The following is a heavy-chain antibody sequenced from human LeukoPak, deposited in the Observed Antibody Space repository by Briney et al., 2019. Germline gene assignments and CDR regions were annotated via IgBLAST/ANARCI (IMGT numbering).Heavy chain of an antibody. J-gene: IGHJ4*02. CDR1: GYTFTNYA. V-gene: IGHV1-3*01. CDR2: INAGNGDL. CDR3: ARGRWTSTVTTYYLDY. D-gene: IGHD4-17*01. Sequence: ASVKVSCKASGYTFTNYAMQWVRQAPGQRLEWLGWINAGNGDLRYSQNFQGRVTITRDTSATTAYMELGSPTSEDTAVYYCARGRWTSTVTTYYLDYWGQGTLVTVSS.